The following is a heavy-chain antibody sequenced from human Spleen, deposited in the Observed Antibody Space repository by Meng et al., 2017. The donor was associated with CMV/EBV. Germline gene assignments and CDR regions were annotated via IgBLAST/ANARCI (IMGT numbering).Heavy chain of an antibody. Sequence: FSNYAISWVRPAPGQGLEWMGGIIPIFGTANYAQKFQGRVTITTDESTSTAYMELSSLRSEDTAVYYCARDYCSSTSCYSGDWFDPWGQGTLVTVSS. CDR1: FSNYA. CDR2: IIPIFGTA. J-gene: IGHJ5*02. CDR3: ARDYCSSTSCYSGDWFDP. V-gene: IGHV1-69*05. D-gene: IGHD2-2*01.